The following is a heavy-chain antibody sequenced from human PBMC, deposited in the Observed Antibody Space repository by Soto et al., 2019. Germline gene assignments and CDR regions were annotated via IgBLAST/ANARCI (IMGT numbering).Heavy chain of an antibody. D-gene: IGHD2-15*01. J-gene: IGHJ4*02. CDR2: INHSGST. Sequence: PSETLYLTCAVYGGSFSGYYWSWIRQPPGKGLEWIGEINHSGSTNYNPSLKSRVTISVDTSKNQFSLKLSSVTAADTAVYYCARLRIYCSGGSCYYYFDYWGQGTLVTVSS. CDR3: ARLRIYCSGGSCYYYFDY. V-gene: IGHV4-34*01. CDR1: GGSFSGYY.